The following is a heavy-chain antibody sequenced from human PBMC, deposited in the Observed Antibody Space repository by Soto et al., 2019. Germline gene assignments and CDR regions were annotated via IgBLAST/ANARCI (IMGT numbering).Heavy chain of an antibody. Sequence: EVQLLESGGGLVQPGGSLRLSCAASGFTFSSYAMSWVRQAPGKGLEWVSAISGSGGSTYYADSVKGRFTISRDNSKNTVYLPMNNLRAEDTAVYYCAKANDYGDYGTFDFWGQGTLVTVSS. CDR1: GFTFSSYA. V-gene: IGHV3-23*01. CDR3: AKANDYGDYGTFDF. CDR2: ISGSGGST. D-gene: IGHD4-17*01. J-gene: IGHJ4*02.